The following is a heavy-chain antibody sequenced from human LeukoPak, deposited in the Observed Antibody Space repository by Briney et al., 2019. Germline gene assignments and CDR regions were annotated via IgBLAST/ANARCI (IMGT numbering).Heavy chain of an antibody. Sequence: VASVKVSCKASGYTFTGYYMHWVRQAPGQELEWMGWLSPNSGGTTFAQKFQGRVTMSRDTSITTAYMDLRGLKSDDTAVYFCARATYRSTSWHGYYFDYWGQGALVTVSS. V-gene: IGHV1-2*02. CDR1: GYTFTGYY. D-gene: IGHD6-13*01. CDR3: ARATYRSTSWHGYYFDY. J-gene: IGHJ4*02. CDR2: LSPNSGGT.